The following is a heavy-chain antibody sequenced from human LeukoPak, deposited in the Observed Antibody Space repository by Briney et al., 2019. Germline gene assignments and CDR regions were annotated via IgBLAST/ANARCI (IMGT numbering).Heavy chain of an antibody. CDR1: GGSFSGYY. D-gene: IGHD3-22*01. CDR3: ARGGYYYDRSDDWYFDL. J-gene: IGHJ2*01. CDR2: INHSGST. Sequence: SETLSLTCAVYGGSFSGYYWSWIRQPPGKGLEWIGEINHSGSTNYNPSLKSRVTISVDTSKNQFSLKLSSVTAADTAVYYCARGGYYYDRSDDWYFDLWGRGTLVTVSS. V-gene: IGHV4-34*01.